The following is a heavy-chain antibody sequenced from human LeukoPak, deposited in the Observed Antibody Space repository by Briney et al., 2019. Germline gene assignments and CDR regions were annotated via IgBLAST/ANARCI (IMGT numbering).Heavy chain of an antibody. CDR1: GGSISSGGYY. CDR2: IYYSGST. CDR3: ARGLGHYGSGSYYFDVGFDP. J-gene: IGHJ5*02. V-gene: IGHV4-31*03. D-gene: IGHD3-10*01. Sequence: SETLSLTCTVSGGSISSGGYYWSWIRQHPGTGLEWIGYIYYSGSTYYNPSLKSRVTISVDTSKNQFSLKLSSVTAADTAVYYCARGLGHYGSGSYYFDVGFDPWGQGTLVTVSS.